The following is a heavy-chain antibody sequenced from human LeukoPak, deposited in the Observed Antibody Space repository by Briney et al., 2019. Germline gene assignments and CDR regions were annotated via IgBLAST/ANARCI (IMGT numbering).Heavy chain of an antibody. V-gene: IGHV3-23*01. CDR3: AKDDYGDYEDY. D-gene: IGHD4-17*01. Sequence: GGSLRLSCAASGFTFSSYSMNWVRQAPGKGLEWVSAISGSGGSTYYADSVKGRFTISRDNSKNTLYLQMNSLRAEDTAVYYCAKDDYGDYEDYWGQGTLVTVSS. CDR1: GFTFSSYS. CDR2: ISGSGGST. J-gene: IGHJ4*02.